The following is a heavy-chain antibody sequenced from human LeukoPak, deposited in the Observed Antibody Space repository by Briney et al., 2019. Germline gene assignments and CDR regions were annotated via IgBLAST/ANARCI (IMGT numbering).Heavy chain of an antibody. V-gene: IGHV1-18*01. CDR1: GYTFTSYG. Sequence: ASVTVSCMASGYTFTSYGISWVRQAPGQGLEWMGWISAYNGNTNYAQKLQGRVTMTTDTSTSTAYMELRSLRSDDTAVYYCARDGPPLLLWFGELQRTYYFDYWGQGTLSPSPQ. CDR3: ARDGPPLLLWFGELQRTYYFDY. J-gene: IGHJ4*02. CDR2: ISAYNGNT. D-gene: IGHD3-10*01.